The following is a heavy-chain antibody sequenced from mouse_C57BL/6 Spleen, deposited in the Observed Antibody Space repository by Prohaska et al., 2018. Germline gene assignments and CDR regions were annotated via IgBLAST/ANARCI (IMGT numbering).Heavy chain of an antibody. CDR3: ARRGDSYYFDY. Sequence: HGKSLEWIGYINPNNGGTSYNQKFKGKATLTVNKSSSTAYMELRSLTSEDSAVYYCARRGDSYYFDYWGQGTTLTVSS. J-gene: IGHJ2*01. V-gene: IGHV1-22*01. CDR2: INPNNGGT.